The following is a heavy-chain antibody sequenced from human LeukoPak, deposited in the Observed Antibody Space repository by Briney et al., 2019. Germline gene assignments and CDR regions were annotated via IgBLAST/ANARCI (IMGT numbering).Heavy chain of an antibody. CDR1: GGSISSYY. Sequence: SETLSLTCTVSGGSISSYYWSWIRQPPGKGLEWIGYIYYSGSTNYNPSLKSRVTILVDTSKNQFSLKLSSVTAADTAVYYCARVNYGSGRTVDYWGQGTLVTVSS. J-gene: IGHJ4*02. CDR2: IYYSGST. CDR3: ARVNYGSGRTVDY. D-gene: IGHD3-10*01. V-gene: IGHV4-59*08.